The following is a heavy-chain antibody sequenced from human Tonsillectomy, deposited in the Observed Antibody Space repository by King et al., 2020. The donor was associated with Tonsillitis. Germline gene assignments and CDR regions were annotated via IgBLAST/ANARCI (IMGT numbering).Heavy chain of an antibody. V-gene: IGHV3-33*05. J-gene: IGHJ4*02. CDR1: GFTFSSYG. Sequence: ESGGGVVQPGRSLRLSCAASGFTFSSYGMHWVRQAPGRGLEWVAVISYDGRTKYYADSVMGRFTISRDNSKNTLYLQMNFLGADDTAVYFCARDPDYGGNAGFYFWGQGTLVTVSS. D-gene: IGHD4-23*01. CDR2: ISYDGRTK. CDR3: ARDPDYGGNAGFYF.